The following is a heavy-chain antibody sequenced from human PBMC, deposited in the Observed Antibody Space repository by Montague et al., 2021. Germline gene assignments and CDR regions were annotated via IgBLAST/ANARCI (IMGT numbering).Heavy chain of an antibody. J-gene: IGHJ5*02. CDR2: IYYNGST. CDR1: GGSTSSTSYY. D-gene: IGHD2-15*01. V-gene: IGHV4-39*01. Sequence: ETLSLTCTVSGGSTSSTSYYWGWIRQPPGKELEFIGVIYYNGSTYHNPSLKSRVTVSIDTSKNQFSLKLISVTAADTAVYFCARSLYCKGGSCYSGFDPRGQGTLVTVSS. CDR3: ARSLYCKGGSCYSGFDP.